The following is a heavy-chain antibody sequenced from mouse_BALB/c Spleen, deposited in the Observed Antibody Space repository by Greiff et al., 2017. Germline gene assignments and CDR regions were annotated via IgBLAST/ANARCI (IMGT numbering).Heavy chain of an antibody. V-gene: IGHV1-4*02. J-gene: IGHJ2*01. Sequence: QVQLKESGAELAKPGASVKMSCKASGYTFTSYTMHWVKQRPGQGLEWIGYINPSSGYTEYNQKFKDKTTLTADKSSSTAYMQLSSLTSEDSAVYYCARKEYYGNYKLDYWGQGTTLTVSS. D-gene: IGHD2-1*01. CDR2: INPSSGYT. CDR3: ARKEYYGNYKLDY. CDR1: GYTFTSYT.